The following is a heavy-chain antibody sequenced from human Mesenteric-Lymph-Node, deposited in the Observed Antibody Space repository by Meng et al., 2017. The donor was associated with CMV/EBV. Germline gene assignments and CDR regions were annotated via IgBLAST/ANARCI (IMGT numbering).Heavy chain of an antibody. Sequence: GGSLRLSCAASGFTLSNYEMTWVRQAPGKGLEWVSSISSSSSYIYYADSVKGRFTISRDNAKNSLYLQMIGLRAEDTAVYYCARLADYSSDAGYFDYWGQGTLVTVSS. CDR2: ISSSSSYI. V-gene: IGHV3-21*01. D-gene: IGHD6-25*01. CDR1: GFTLSNYE. J-gene: IGHJ4*02. CDR3: ARLADYSSDAGYFDY.